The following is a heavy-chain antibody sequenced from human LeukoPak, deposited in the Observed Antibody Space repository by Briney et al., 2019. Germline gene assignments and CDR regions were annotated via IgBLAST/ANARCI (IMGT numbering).Heavy chain of an antibody. J-gene: IGHJ4*02. CDR2: INPNSGGT. CDR3: ARDSGGGIQLRY. V-gene: IGHV1-2*02. Sequence: ASVKVSCKASGYTFTGYYMHWVRQAPGQGLEWMGWINPNSGGTNYAQKFQGRVTMARDPPISTAYMELRRLRSDDTAVYYCARDSGGGIQLRYWGQGTLVTVSS. CDR1: GYTFTGYY. D-gene: IGHD5-18*01.